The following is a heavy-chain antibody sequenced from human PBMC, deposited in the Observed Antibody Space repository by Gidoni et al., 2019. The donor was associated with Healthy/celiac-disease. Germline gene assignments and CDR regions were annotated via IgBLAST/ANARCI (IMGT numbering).Heavy chain of an antibody. J-gene: IGHJ4*02. CDR3: AKAHFAWLRLTGH. CDR1: GFTFGSYD. Sequence: EFLLLSSGVVLLQPGGSLRLSCATSGFTFGSYDMNWVRQAPGKGLEWVASISGGGGNTDYADSVKGRFTISRDKSKNTVYLQRNSLRAEDTAKYYCAKAHFAWLRLTGHWGQGTLVTVSS. D-gene: IGHD5-12*01. CDR2: ISGGGGNT. V-gene: IGHV3-23*01.